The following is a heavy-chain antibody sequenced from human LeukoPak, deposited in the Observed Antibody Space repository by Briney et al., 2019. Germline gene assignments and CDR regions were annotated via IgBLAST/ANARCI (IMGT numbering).Heavy chain of an antibody. CDR3: ARLPYSSGWYGEDY. D-gene: IGHD6-19*01. Sequence: SETLSLTCTVSGGSISSSSYYWGWIRQPPGKGLEWIGSIYYSGSTYYNPSLKSRVTISVDTSKNQFSLKLSSVTAADTAVYYCARLPYSSGWYGEDYWGQGTLVTVSS. J-gene: IGHJ4*02. CDR2: IYYSGST. V-gene: IGHV4-39*01. CDR1: GGSISSSSYY.